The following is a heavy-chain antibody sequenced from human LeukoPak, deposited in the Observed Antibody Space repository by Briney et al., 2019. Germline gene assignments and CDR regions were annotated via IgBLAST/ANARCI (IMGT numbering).Heavy chain of an antibody. CDR3: ARAGVAVAGEYYFDY. D-gene: IGHD6-19*01. Sequence: SETLSLTCAVYGGSFSGYYWSWIRQPPGKGLEWIGEINHSGSTNYNPSLKSRVTISVDTSKNQFSLKLSSVTAADTAVYYCARAGVAVAGEYYFDYWGQGTLVTVSS. CDR1: GGSFSGYY. V-gene: IGHV4-34*01. J-gene: IGHJ4*02. CDR2: INHSGST.